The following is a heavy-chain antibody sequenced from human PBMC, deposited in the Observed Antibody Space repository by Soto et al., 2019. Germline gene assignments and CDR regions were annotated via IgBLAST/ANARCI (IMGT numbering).Heavy chain of an antibody. CDR3: ARVRRPTVTPFYYYYGMDV. CDR1: GGTFSSYA. Sequence: QVQLVQSGAEVKKPGSSVKVSCKASGGTFSSYAISWVRQAPGQGLEWMGGIIPIFGTANYAQKFQGRVTITADESTSTAYMELSSLRSEDTAVYYCARVRRPTVTPFYYYYGMDVWGQGTTVTVSS. V-gene: IGHV1-69*01. J-gene: IGHJ6*02. CDR2: IIPIFGTA. D-gene: IGHD4-17*01.